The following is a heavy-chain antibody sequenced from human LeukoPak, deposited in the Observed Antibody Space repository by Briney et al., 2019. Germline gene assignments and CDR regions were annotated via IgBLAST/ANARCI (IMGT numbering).Heavy chain of an antibody. D-gene: IGHD2-15*01. V-gene: IGHV1-2*02. CDR2: INPNSGGT. CDR1: GYTFTGYY. Sequence: ASVKVSCKASGYTFTGYYMHWVRQAPGQGLEWMGWINPNSGGTNYAQKFQGRVTMTRDTSITTAYMELSSLKSDDTAVYYCATVRDIVVGGGPYYFDYWGQGTLVTVSS. J-gene: IGHJ4*02. CDR3: ATVRDIVVGGGPYYFDY.